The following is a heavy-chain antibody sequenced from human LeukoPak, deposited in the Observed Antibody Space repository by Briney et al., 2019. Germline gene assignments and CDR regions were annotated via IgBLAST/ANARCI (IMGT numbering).Heavy chain of an antibody. J-gene: IGHJ4*02. V-gene: IGHV4-31*03. D-gene: IGHD5-18*01. CDR2: ISYSGST. CDR3: ARVRGYSYGELDY. Sequence: SQTLSLTCTVSGGSLSSGGYYWTWISQHPGKGLEWIGHISYSGSTYYNPSLNSRVTISGGTSKSQFSLKLSSVTAADTAVYYCARVRGYSYGELDYWGQGTLVTVSS. CDR1: GGSLSSGGYY.